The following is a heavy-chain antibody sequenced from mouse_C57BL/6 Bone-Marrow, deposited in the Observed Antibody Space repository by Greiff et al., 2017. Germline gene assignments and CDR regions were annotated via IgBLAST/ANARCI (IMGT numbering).Heavy chain of an antibody. CDR2: IHPNSGST. CDR1: GYTFTSYW. CDR3: ARRIRPRYYAMDY. V-gene: IGHV1-64*01. Sequence: VQLQQPGAELVKPGASVKLSCKASGYTFTSYWMHWVKQRPGQGLEWIGMIHPNSGSTNYNEKFKSKATLTVDKSSSTAYMQLSSLTSEDSAVYYCARRIRPRYYAMDYWGQGTSVTVSS. J-gene: IGHJ4*01.